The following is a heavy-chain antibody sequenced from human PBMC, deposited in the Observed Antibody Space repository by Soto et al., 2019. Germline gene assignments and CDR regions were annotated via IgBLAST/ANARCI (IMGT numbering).Heavy chain of an antibody. D-gene: IGHD2-2*02. V-gene: IGHV4-34*01. CDR2: INHSGST. CDR3: ARGVRYCSSTSCYKDYYYMDV. J-gene: IGHJ6*03. CDR1: GGSFSGYY. Sequence: PSETLSLTCAVYGGSFSGYYWSWIRQPPGKGLEWIGEINHSGSTNYNPSLKSRVTISVDTSKNQFSLKLSSVTAADTAVYYCARGVRYCSSTSCYKDYYYMDVWGKGTTVTVSS.